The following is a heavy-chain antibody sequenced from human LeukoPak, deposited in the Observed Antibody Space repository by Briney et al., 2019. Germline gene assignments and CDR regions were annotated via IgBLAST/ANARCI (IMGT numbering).Heavy chain of an antibody. CDR1: GGSFSGYY. CDR2: INHSGST. J-gene: IGHJ4*02. D-gene: IGHD3-22*01. Sequence: SETLSLTCAVYGGSFSGYYWSWIRQPPGKGLEWIGEINHSGSTNYNPSLKSRVTISVDTSKNQFSLKLSSVTAADTAVYYCARVTGLDSSGYYATFDYWGQGTLVTVSS. CDR3: ARVTGLDSSGYYATFDY. V-gene: IGHV4-34*01.